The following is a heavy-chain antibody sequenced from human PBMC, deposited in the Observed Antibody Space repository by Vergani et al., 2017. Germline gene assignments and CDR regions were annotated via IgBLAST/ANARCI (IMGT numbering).Heavy chain of an antibody. Sequence: QVQLEESGPGLVKPSETLSLTCTVSGGSFNTYYWSWIRQPPGKGLEWIGYIYSTGSTNYNPSLNSRVTMSVDTSKNQFSLQLRSVTAADTAVYFCARVMYRDEASTGYRLEGMDIWLQGTTVTISS. V-gene: IGHV4-59*13. CDR2: IYSTGST. J-gene: IGHJ6*02. CDR3: ARVMYRDEASTGYRLEGMDI. D-gene: IGHD3-9*01. CDR1: GGSFNTYY.